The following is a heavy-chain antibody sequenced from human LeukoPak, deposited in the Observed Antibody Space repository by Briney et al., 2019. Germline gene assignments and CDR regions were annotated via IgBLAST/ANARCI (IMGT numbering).Heavy chain of an antibody. CDR3: ARQGGIAAAGPWGTRFDP. J-gene: IGHJ5*02. CDR1: GGSISSSSYY. Sequence: SETLSLTCTVSGGSISSSSYYWGWIRQPPGKGLEWIGSIYYSGSTYYNPSLKSRVTISVDTSKNQFSLKLSSVTAADTAVYYCARQGGIAAAGPWGTRFDPWGQGTLVTVSS. D-gene: IGHD6-13*01. CDR2: IYYSGST. V-gene: IGHV4-39*01.